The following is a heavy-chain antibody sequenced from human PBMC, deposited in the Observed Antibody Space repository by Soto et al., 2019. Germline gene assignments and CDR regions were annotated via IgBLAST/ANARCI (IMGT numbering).Heavy chain of an antibody. CDR2: IYYSGNT. D-gene: IGHD4-17*01. J-gene: IGHJ4*02. Sequence: QVQLQESGPGLVKPSETLSLTCTVSGGSISSYYWSWIRQPPGKGLEWIGYIYYSGNTNYNPSLKSRVPLSLDTSKNQFSLKLNSVTAADTALYYCARRYGGTIDYWGQGTLVTVSS. V-gene: IGHV4-59*08. CDR3: ARRYGGTIDY. CDR1: GGSISSYY.